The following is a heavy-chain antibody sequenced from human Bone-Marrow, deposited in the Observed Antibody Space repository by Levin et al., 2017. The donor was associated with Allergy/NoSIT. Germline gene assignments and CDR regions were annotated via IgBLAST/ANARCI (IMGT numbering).Heavy chain of an antibody. Sequence: SQTLSLPCTVSGASISSSYYYWGWVRQPPGKGLEWIGSTFHSGSTYYNPSLKSRVTISIDTSKNQFSLHLTAVTAADTAVYYCASSSDYYFDYWGQGTLVTVSS. V-gene: IGHV4-39*07. CDR2: TFHSGST. CDR1: GASISSSYYY. J-gene: IGHJ4*02. D-gene: IGHD6-6*01. CDR3: ASSSDYYFDY.